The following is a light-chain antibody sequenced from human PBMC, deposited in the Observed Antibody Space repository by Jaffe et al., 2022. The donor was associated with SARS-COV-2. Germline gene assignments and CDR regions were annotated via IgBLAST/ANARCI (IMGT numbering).Light chain of an antibody. CDR1: QSITAA. CDR2: DVT. CDR3: QQRHLWPLS. J-gene: IGKJ4*01. V-gene: IGKV3-11*01. Sequence: EIVLTQSPDTLSLSPGERATLSCRASQSITAALAWYQQKPGQAPRLLMYDVTKRATGIPARFSGSGYGTDFTLTISSLEPEDSAVYYCQQRHLWPLSFGGGTKVEIK.